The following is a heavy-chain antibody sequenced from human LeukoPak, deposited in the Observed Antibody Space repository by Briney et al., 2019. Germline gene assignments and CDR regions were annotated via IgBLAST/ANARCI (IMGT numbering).Heavy chain of an antibody. CDR2: IHTSGST. J-gene: IGHJ4*02. Sequence: SETLSLTCTVSGGSISSYYWSWIRQPAGRGLEWIGRIHTSGSTNYNPSLKSRVTMSVDTSKNQFSLKLSSVTAADTAVYYFARDLYYYDSSSYYLFDYWGQGTLVTVSS. CDR1: GGSISSYY. CDR3: ARDLYYYDSSSYYLFDY. V-gene: IGHV4-4*07. D-gene: IGHD3-22*01.